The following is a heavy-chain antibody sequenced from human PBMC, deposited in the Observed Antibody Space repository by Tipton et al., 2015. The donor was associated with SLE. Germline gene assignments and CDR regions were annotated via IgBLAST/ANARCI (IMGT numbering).Heavy chain of an antibody. D-gene: IGHD2-21*01. J-gene: IGHJ5*02. CDR1: GGSFSGYY. CDR3: ARSYSHIVVDHLRWFDP. CDR2: INHSGST. V-gene: IGHV4-34*01. Sequence: TLSLTCAVYGGSFSGYYWTWIRQPPGKGLGWIGEINHSGSTNCSPSLKSRVTISVDTSKNQFSLKLSSVTAADTAVYYCARSYSHIVVDHLRWFDPWGQGTLVTVSS.